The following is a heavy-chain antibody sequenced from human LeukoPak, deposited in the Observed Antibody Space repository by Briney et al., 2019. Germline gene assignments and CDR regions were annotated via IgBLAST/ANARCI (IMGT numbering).Heavy chain of an antibody. D-gene: IGHD6-13*01. CDR2: IYWDDDK. J-gene: IGHJ4*02. Sequence: SGPTLAKPTRPLTLPCTFSGFSRSTSAVGVGWIRQPPGKALEWLTLIYWDDDKLYSPSLKSRLTITKDTSKNQVVLTMTNMDPVDTATYYCAHRPGSSSWFSVDYWGQGTLVTVSS. CDR1: GFSRSTSAVG. V-gene: IGHV2-5*02. CDR3: AHRPGSSSWFSVDY.